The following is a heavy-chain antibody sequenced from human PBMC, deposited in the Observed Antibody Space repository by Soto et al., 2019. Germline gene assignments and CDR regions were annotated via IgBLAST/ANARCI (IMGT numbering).Heavy chain of an antibody. J-gene: IGHJ6*02. CDR2: IYPGGSDT. CDR3: ARHRSTIFGVVTPPAYGMAV. Sequence: GESLKISCKGSGYSFTSYWIGWVRHMPGKGLEWMGIIYPGGSDTRYSASFQGQVTISANKSISTAYLQWSSLKASHTAMYYCARHRSTIFGVVTPPAYGMAVWGQGTTVTVTS. V-gene: IGHV5-51*01. CDR1: GYSFTSYW. D-gene: IGHD3-3*01.